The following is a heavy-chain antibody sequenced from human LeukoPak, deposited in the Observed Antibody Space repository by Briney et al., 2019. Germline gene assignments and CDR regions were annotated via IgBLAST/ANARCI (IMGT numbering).Heavy chain of an antibody. CDR2: IYYSGST. V-gene: IGHV4-61*01. J-gene: IGHJ4*02. Sequence: SQTLSLTCTVSGGSISSGSYYWSWIRQPPGKGLEWIGYIYYSGSTNYNPSLKSRVTISVDTSKNQFSLKLSSVTAADTAVYYCAREDPYCSGGSCYNWGQGTLVTVSS. D-gene: IGHD2-15*01. CDR3: AREDPYCSGGSCYN. CDR1: GGSISSGSYY.